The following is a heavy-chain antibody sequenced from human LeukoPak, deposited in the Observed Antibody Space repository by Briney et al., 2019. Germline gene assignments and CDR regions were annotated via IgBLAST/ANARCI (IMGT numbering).Heavy chain of an antibody. V-gene: IGHV4-59*08. CDR1: GGSISSYY. J-gene: IGHJ6*02. D-gene: IGHD4-17*01. Sequence: SETLSLTCTVSGGSISSYYWSWIRQPPGKGLEWIGYIYYSGSTNYNPSLKSRVTISVDTSKNQFSLKLSSVTAADTAVYYCARLSVHYVDYYYYGMDVWGQGTTVTVSS. CDR2: IYYSGST. CDR3: ARLSVHYVDYYYYGMDV.